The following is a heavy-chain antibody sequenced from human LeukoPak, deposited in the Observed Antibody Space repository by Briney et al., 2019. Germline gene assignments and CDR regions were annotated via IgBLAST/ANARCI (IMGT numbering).Heavy chain of an antibody. CDR2: IIPILGIA. CDR3: ARGYCSGGSCSVAGY. Sequence: SVKVSCKASGYTFTSYAISWVRQAPGQGLEWMGRIIPILGIANYAQRFQGRVTITADKSTSTAYMELSSLRSEDTAVYYCARGYCSGGSCSVAGYWGQGTLVTVSS. V-gene: IGHV1-69*04. D-gene: IGHD2-15*01. J-gene: IGHJ4*02. CDR1: GYTFTSYA.